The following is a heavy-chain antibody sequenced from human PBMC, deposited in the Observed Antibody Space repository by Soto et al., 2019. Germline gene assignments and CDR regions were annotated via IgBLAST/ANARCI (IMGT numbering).Heavy chain of an antibody. D-gene: IGHD4-17*01. CDR2: GSYIGTT. Sequence: ETLSLTGTVSVVSFSSGSFYWAWIRQPPGKGLEWIGFGSYIGTTNYKPSLKSRVTISVDTSRSQISLKVSSLTAADTAVYYCARGATVTQYDYWGQGTLVTVSS. J-gene: IGHJ4*02. CDR1: VVSFSSGSFY. V-gene: IGHV4-61*01. CDR3: ARGATVTQYDY.